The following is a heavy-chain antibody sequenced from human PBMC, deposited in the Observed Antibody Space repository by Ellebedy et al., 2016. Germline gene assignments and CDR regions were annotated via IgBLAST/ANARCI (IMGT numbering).Heavy chain of an antibody. CDR3: TYCSSTSCYRNYYMDV. V-gene: IGHV1-2*02. D-gene: IGHD2-2*01. CDR1: GYTFTGYY. CDR2: INPNSGGT. J-gene: IGHJ6*03. Sequence: ASVKVSXXASGYTFTGYYMHWVRQAPGQGLEWMGWINPNSGGTNYAQKFQGRVTMTRDTSISTAYMELSRLRSDDTAVYYCTYCSSTSCYRNYYMDVWGKGTTVTVSS.